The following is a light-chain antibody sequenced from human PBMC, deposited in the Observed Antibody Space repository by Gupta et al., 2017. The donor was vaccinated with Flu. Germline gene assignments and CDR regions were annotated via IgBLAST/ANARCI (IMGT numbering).Light chain of an antibody. CDR1: PCRACSDVNTY. CDR3: KQEDHWPWA. V-gene: IGKV2-30*01. J-gene: IGKJ1*01. Sequence: LGSPSSISCTTSPCRACSDVNTYLDWFQQKPGQSPRLLIYLASYRDTGVPARFSGSGSGTXFTLAIXSLQSEDFAVYYCKQEDHWPWAFGXGTKVE. CDR2: LAS.